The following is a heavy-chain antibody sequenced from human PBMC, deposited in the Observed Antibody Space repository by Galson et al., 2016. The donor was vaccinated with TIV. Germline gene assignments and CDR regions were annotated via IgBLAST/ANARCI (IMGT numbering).Heavy chain of an antibody. CDR3: AGSGTVFGLIKNWFDP. V-gene: IGHV4-59*12. Sequence: SETLSLTCSVSGGSISSFHWSWIRQPPGKGLEWIGCMYYSGRTNFYNPSLKSRVTISVDTSKNQFSLKLSSVTAADTAVYYCAGSGTVFGLIKNWFDPWGQGTLVTVSS. CDR2: MYYSGRT. CDR1: GGSISSFH. D-gene: IGHD3-3*01. J-gene: IGHJ5*02.